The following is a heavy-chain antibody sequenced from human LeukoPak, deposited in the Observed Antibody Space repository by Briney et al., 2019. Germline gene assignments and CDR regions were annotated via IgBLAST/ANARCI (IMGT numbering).Heavy chain of an antibody. V-gene: IGHV1-24*01. CDR3: ARGEWRSEFDY. CDR2: FDPEGGKS. CDR1: GYTLTELS. D-gene: IGHD3-3*01. Sequence: GASVKVSCKVSGYTLTELSMHWVRQSPGGGLEWMGGFDPEGGKSIYSQKFQGRVTMTTDTSTSTAYMELRSLRSDDTAVYYCARGEWRSEFDYWGQGTLVTVSS. J-gene: IGHJ4*02.